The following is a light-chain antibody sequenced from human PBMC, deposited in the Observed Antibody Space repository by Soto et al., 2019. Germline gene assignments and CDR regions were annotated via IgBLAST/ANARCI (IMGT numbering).Light chain of an antibody. V-gene: IGKV3D-20*02. J-gene: IGKJ5*01. CDR3: HQRQYWPPIT. Sequence: IVLTQSPGTLSLSPGAPAPLSCRARESLSPHSIAWYQQKPGQAPRLLIYGPSGRATGIPDRIRGSGSGTDFTLTISSLEPEDFAVYYCHQRQYWPPITFGQGTRLEIK. CDR2: GPS. CDR1: ESLSPHS.